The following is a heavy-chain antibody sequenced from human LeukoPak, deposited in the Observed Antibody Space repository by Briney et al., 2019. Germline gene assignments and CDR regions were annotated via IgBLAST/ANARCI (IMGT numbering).Heavy chain of an antibody. D-gene: IGHD2-15*01. CDR3: AILGYCSGGSCPHYYYYYYMDV. J-gene: IGHJ6*03. CDR1: GFTFSDYW. Sequence: GGSLRLSCAASGFTFSDYWMTWVRQAPGKGLEWVANIKGDGSEKYYVDSVKGRFTISRDNAKNSLYLQMNSLRAEDTAVYYCAILGYCSGGSCPHYYYYYYMDVWGKGTTVTVSS. CDR2: IKGDGSEK. V-gene: IGHV3-7*01.